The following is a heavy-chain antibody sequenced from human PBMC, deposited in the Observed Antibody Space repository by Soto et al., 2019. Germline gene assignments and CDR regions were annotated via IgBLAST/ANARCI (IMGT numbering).Heavy chain of an antibody. J-gene: IGHJ5*02. D-gene: IGHD2-2*01. CDR2: IIPILGIA. CDR3: ARGGDTWGYCSSTSCFPWFDP. Sequence: QVQLVQSGAEVKKPGSSVKVSCKASGGTFSSYTISWVRQAPGQGLEWMGRIIPILGIANYAQKFQGRVTITADKSTSTAYIELSSLRSEDTAVYYCARGGDTWGYCSSTSCFPWFDPWGQGTLVTVSS. CDR1: GGTFSSYT. V-gene: IGHV1-69*02.